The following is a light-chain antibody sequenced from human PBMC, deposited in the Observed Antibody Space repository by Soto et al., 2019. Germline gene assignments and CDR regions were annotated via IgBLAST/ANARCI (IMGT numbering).Light chain of an antibody. V-gene: IGKV2-30*01. CDR1: QSLAYIDGNTY. J-gene: IGKJ2*01. Sequence: EVVMTQSPLSLPVTLGQPASISCRSSQSLAYIDGNTYLSWFQQRPGQTPRRLIYKVSNRESGGPDRVIGSGSGDDITLKISRVEAENVGVYYCMQVTHWPPYTFGQETKLEIK. CDR2: KVS. CDR3: MQVTHWPPYT.